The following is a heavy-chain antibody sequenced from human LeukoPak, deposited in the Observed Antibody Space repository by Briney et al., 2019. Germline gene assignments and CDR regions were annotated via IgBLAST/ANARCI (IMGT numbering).Heavy chain of an antibody. Sequence: ASVKVSCKASDYTFTWAGVSWVRQAPGQGLEWMGWISAYNGKTKYAKQFQDRVTMTTDTSTSTAYVELRSLRSDDTAVYYCARDLETAPYYFDYWGQGTLVTVSS. CDR1: DYTFTWAG. V-gene: IGHV1-18*01. CDR2: ISAYNGKT. J-gene: IGHJ4*02. CDR3: ARDLETAPYYFDY. D-gene: IGHD5-18*01.